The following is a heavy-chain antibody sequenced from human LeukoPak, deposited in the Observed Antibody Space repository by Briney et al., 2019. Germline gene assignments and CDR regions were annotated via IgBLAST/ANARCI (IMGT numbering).Heavy chain of an antibody. Sequence: GGSLRLSCAASGFTFSSYGMHWVRQAPGKGLEWVAVISYDGSNKYYADSVKGRFTISRDNSKNTLYLQMNSLRAEDTAVYYCAKDEGGFDPWGQGTLVTVSS. CDR2: ISYDGSNK. J-gene: IGHJ5*02. CDR3: AKDEGGFDP. CDR1: GFTFSSYG. V-gene: IGHV3-30*18.